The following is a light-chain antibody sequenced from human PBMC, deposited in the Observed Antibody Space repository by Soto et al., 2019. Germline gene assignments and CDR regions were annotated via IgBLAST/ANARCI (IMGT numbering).Light chain of an antibody. CDR1: SSDVGSYNP. J-gene: IGLJ3*02. Sequence: QSALTQPASVSGSPGQSITISCTGTSSDVGSYNPVSWYQQHPGKAPKLMIYEGSKRPSGVSNRFSGSKSGNTASLTISGLQAEDEADYYCCSYAGSSTPNWVFGGGTKVTVL. V-gene: IGLV2-23*01. CDR2: EGS. CDR3: CSYAGSSTPNWV.